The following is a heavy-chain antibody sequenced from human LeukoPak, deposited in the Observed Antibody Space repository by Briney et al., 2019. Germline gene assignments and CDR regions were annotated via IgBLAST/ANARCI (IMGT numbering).Heavy chain of an antibody. Sequence: ASVKVSCKASGYDFITYAFSWVRQAPGQGLEWMAWINPYHGRTIYSQKFKARVTLTTDTSTNTAHMELTSLTSDDTAFYYCAKDRAKYTYGQVYFNNWGQGTLVTVSS. CDR2: INPYHGRT. V-gene: IGHV1-18*01. CDR1: GYDFITYA. CDR3: AKDRAKYTYGQVYFNN. D-gene: IGHD5-18*01. J-gene: IGHJ4*02.